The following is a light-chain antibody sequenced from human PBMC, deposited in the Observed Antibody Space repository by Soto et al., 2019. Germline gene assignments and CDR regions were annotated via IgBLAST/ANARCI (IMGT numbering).Light chain of an antibody. V-gene: IGLV2-14*01. J-gene: IGLJ2*01. CDR1: SSDVGGYNY. CDR3: SSYTSSSTLYVV. Sequence: QSVLTQPASVSGSPGQSITISCTGTSSDVGGYNYVSWYQQHPGKAPKLMIYDVSNRPSGVSNRFSGSKSGNTASLTISGLQAEDEADYYCSSYTSSSTLYVVFGGVTQLTVL. CDR2: DVS.